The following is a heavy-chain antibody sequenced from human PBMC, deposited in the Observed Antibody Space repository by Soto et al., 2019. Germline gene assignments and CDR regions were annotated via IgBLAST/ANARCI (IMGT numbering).Heavy chain of an antibody. D-gene: IGHD2-2*01. CDR1: GGTFSSYA. Sequence: SVKVSCKASGGTFSSYASSWVRQAPGQGLEWMGGIIPIFGTANYAQKFQGRVTITADESTSTAYMELSSLRSEDTAVYYCARQEYQLLNNWFDPWGQGALVTV. CDR2: IIPIFGTA. V-gene: IGHV1-69*13. J-gene: IGHJ5*02. CDR3: ARQEYQLLNNWFDP.